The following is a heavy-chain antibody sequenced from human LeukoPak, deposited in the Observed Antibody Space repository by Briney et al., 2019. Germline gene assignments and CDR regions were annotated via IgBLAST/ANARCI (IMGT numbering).Heavy chain of an antibody. D-gene: IGHD6-19*01. J-gene: IGHJ4*02. CDR3: ARDPVGGSGGDY. Sequence: ASVKVSCKASGYTFTIYGISWVRQAPGQGREGMEWISAYNGNTNYAQKLQGRVTMTTDTSTSTAYMELRSLRSDDTAVYYCARDPVGGSGGDYWGQGTLVTVSS. V-gene: IGHV1-18*01. CDR2: ISAYNGNT. CDR1: GYTFTIYG.